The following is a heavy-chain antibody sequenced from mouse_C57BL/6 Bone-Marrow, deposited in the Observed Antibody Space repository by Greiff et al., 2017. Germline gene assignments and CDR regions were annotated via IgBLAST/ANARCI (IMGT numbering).Heavy chain of an antibody. D-gene: IGHD2-2*01. Sequence: QVQLQQPGAELVKPGASVKLSCKASGYTFTSYWMHWVKQRPGRGLEWIGRIDPNSGGTKYNEKFKSKATLTVDNTSSTAYMQLSSLTSEDSAVYYGARSRWLRPYYFDYWGQGTTLTVSS. CDR1: GYTFTSYW. V-gene: IGHV1-72*01. CDR3: ARSRWLRPYYFDY. CDR2: IDPNSGGT. J-gene: IGHJ2*01.